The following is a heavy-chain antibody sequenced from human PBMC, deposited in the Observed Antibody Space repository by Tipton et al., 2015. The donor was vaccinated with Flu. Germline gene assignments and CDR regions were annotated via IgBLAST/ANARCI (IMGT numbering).Heavy chain of an antibody. V-gene: IGHV1-2*02. D-gene: IGHD6-13*01. CDR1: GYTLTGYY. J-gene: IGHJ5*02. CDR2: INPNSGGT. CDR3: ATVKPTGYLGTAAGWFDT. Sequence: QLVQSGAEMKKPGASVKVSCKASGYTLTGYYMHWVRQAPGQGLEWMGWINPNSGGTNSAQTFQGRVTLTRDTSINTAYMEMTSLTPDDTAVYYCATVKPTGYLGTAAGWFDTWGQGTLVSVSS.